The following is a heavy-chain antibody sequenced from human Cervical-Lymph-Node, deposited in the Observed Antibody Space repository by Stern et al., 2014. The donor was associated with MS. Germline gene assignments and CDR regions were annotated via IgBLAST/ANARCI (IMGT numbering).Heavy chain of an antibody. J-gene: IGHJ3*02. D-gene: IGHD4-17*01. CDR2: IYHSGST. CDR3: ARSSTVTPNAFDI. CDR1: GGSISSGGYS. Sequence: VQLGESGSGLVKRSQTLSLTCAVSGGSISSGGYSWSWIRQPPGKGLEWIGYIYHSGSTYYNPSLKSRFPISVDRSKNQFSLKLSSVTAADTAVYYCARSSTVTPNAFDIWGQGTMVTVSS. V-gene: IGHV4-30-2*01.